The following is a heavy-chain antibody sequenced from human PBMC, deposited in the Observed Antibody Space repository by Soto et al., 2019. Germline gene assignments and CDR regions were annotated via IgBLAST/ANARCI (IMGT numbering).Heavy chain of an antibody. CDR1: GFTFSSYA. J-gene: IGHJ4*02. V-gene: IGHV3-23*01. CDR2: ISGSGGST. CDR3: AKLGVQLGYFDS. D-gene: IGHD3-16*01. Sequence: SLRLSCAASGFTFSSYAMSWVRQAPGKGLEWVSAISGSGGSTYYADSVKGRFTISRDNSKNTLYLQMNSLRAEDTAVYYCAKLGVQLGYFDSWGQGTLVTVSS.